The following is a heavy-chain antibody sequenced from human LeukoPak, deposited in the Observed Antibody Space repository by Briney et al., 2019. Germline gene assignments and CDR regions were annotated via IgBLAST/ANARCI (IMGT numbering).Heavy chain of an antibody. J-gene: IGHJ4*02. CDR2: IIPIFDSA. D-gene: IGHD2-2*01. CDR1: GGTFSNHA. Sequence: SVKVSCKASGGTFSNHAISWVRQAPGQGLEWMGGIIPIFDSAEYARKFQDRITIIADGSTNTAYMELYSLRPEDTAVYYCASGACSRTSCYSLDYWGQGTLVTVPS. V-gene: IGHV1-69*13. CDR3: ASGACSRTSCYSLDY.